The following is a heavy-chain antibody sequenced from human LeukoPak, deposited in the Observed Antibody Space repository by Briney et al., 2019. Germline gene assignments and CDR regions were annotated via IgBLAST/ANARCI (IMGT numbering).Heavy chain of an antibody. V-gene: IGHV4-34*01. Sequence: SETLSLTCAVYGGSFSGYYWSWIRQPPGKGLEWIGEISHSGSTNYNPSLKSRVTISVDTSKNQFSLKLSSVTAADTAVYYCARVRGTYSSGWARGYYYYYMDVWGKGTTVTISS. D-gene: IGHD6-19*01. J-gene: IGHJ6*03. CDR1: GGSFSGYY. CDR3: ARVRGTYSSGWARGYYYYYMDV. CDR2: ISHSGST.